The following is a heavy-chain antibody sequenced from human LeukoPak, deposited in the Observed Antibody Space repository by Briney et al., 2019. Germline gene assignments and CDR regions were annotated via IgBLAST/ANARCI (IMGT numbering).Heavy chain of an antibody. Sequence: GESLKISCKGSGYSFTSYWIGWVRQMPGKGLEWMGIIYPGDSDTRYSPSFQGQVTISADKSISTAYLQWSSLKASDTAMYYCAKGLSSSWYFYPLGFDYWGQGTLVTVSS. D-gene: IGHD6-13*01. CDR3: AKGLSSSWYFYPLGFDY. V-gene: IGHV5-51*01. CDR1: GYSFTSYW. J-gene: IGHJ4*02. CDR2: IYPGDSDT.